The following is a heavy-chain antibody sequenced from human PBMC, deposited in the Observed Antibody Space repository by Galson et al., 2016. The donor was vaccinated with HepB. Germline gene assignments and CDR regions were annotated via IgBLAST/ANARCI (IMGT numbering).Heavy chain of an antibody. CDR1: GFTFSSYA. Sequence: SLRLSCAASGFTFSSYAMSWVRQAPGKGLEWVSSISGSDDSTYYADSVKGRFTISRDNSKNTLYLQMNSLRAEDTAVYYCAKGAGQRLVRFDYWGQGTLVTVPS. D-gene: IGHD6-13*01. V-gene: IGHV3-23*01. CDR3: AKGAGQRLVRFDY. J-gene: IGHJ4*02. CDR2: ISGSDDST.